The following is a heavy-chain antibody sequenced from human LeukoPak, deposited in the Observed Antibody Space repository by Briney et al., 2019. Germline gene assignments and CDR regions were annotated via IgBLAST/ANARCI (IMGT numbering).Heavy chain of an antibody. D-gene: IGHD2-21*02. CDR3: AKDCGGDCQVYK. CDR1: GFTFSSSA. CDR2: ISGSGSGGST. V-gene: IGHV3-23*01. J-gene: IGHJ4*02. Sequence: PGGSLRLSCAASGFTFSSSAMSWVRQAPGKGLEGVSSISGSGSGGSTYYADSMKGLFTISRDNSKRTLYLQMNNLRTDDTAVYYCAKDCGGDCQVYKWGQGSLVTVSS.